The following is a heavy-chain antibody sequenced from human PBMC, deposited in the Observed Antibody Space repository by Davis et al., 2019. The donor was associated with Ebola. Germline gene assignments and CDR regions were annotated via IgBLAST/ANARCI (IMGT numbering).Heavy chain of an antibody. CDR3: ARGVFYDY. CDR1: GGSISSYY. D-gene: IGHD2-21*01. V-gene: IGHV4-59*01. Sequence: MPSETLSLTCTVSGGSISSYYWSWIRQPPGKGLEWIGSIYYSGSTYYNPSLKSRVTISVDTSKNQFSLKLSSVTAADTAVYYCARGVFYDYWGQGTLVTVSS. CDR2: IYYSGST. J-gene: IGHJ4*02.